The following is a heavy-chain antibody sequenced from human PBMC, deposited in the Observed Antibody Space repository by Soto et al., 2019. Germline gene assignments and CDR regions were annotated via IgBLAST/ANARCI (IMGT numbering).Heavy chain of an antibody. D-gene: IGHD6-19*01. J-gene: IGHJ4*02. CDR2: ISGSGGST. V-gene: IGHV3-23*01. Sequence: EVQLLESGGGLVQPGGSLRLSCAAPGFTFSNYAMNWVRQAPGKGLEWVSVISGSGGSTYYADSVKGRFTISRDNSKNALNLQMNSLRGEDTAVYYCARCSSGWYFDYWGQGTLVTVSS. CDR1: GFTFSNYA. CDR3: ARCSSGWYFDY.